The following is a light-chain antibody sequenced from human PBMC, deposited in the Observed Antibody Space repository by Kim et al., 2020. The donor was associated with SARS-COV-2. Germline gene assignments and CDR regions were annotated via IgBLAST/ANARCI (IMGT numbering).Light chain of an antibody. CDR3: SSYKSSSTLPYV. CDR2: DVN. J-gene: IGLJ1*01. CDR1: SSDIGGYNY. V-gene: IGLV2-14*03. Sequence: QSALTQPASVSGSPGQSITISCTGTSSDIGGYNYVSWYQQYPGKAPKLMIYDVNNRPSGVSNRYSGSKSGNTASLTISGLQAEDEADYYCSSYKSSSTLPYVFGTGTKVTVL.